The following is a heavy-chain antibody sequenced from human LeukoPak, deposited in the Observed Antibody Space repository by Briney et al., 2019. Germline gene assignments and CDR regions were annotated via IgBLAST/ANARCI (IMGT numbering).Heavy chain of an antibody. Sequence: SETLSLTCTVSGASVSSGTYYWTWIRQPPGKGLEWIGYVYSSGSTNYSPSLKNRVTMSLEMSKNQFSLRLSSVTAADTAVYYCARDRGDPLTGYLDAFDIWGQGTMVTVSS. D-gene: IGHD3-9*01. J-gene: IGHJ3*02. CDR3: ARDRGDPLTGYLDAFDI. CDR2: VYSSGST. CDR1: GASVSSGTYY. V-gene: IGHV4-61*01.